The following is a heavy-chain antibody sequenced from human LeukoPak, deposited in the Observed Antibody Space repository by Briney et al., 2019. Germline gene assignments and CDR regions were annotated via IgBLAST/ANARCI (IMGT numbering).Heavy chain of an antibody. CDR3: AREDYGGNSAYYYYGMDV. Sequence: ASVKVSCKASGYTFTSYGISWVRQAPGQGLEWMGWISAYNGNTNYAQKLQGRVTMTTDTSTSTAYMELRSLGSDDTAVYYCAREDYGGNSAYYYYGMDVWGQGTTVTVSS. J-gene: IGHJ6*02. CDR1: GYTFTSYG. D-gene: IGHD4-23*01. CDR2: ISAYNGNT. V-gene: IGHV1-18*01.